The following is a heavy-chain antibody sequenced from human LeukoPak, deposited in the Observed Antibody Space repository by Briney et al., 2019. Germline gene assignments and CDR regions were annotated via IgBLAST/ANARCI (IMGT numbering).Heavy chain of an antibody. CDR1: GYTFTGYY. V-gene: IGHV1-2*02. Sequence: GASVKVSCKASGYTFTGYYIHWVRQAPGQGLEWMGWINPNSGATNYAQKFQGRVTMTRDTSISTAYMELSRLRSDDTAVYYCVRWPMVRGPNWFDPWGQGTLVTVSS. CDR3: VRWPMVRGPNWFDP. CDR2: INPNSGAT. J-gene: IGHJ5*02. D-gene: IGHD3-10*01.